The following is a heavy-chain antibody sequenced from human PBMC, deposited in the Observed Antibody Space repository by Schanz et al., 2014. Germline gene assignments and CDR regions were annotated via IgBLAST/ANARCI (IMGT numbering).Heavy chain of an antibody. CDR2: VFPNGIT. Sequence: QVQLQESGPGLVKPSQTLSLTCTVSGGSISSATYFWSWIRQPAGKALEWVGRVFPNGITNYNPSLKTRVPISLDTSKNQFSLSLTSLTAADTAVYYCARDTTWRLDLWGRGTLVTVSS. V-gene: IGHV4-61*02. CDR1: GGSISSATYF. CDR3: ARDTTWRLDL. J-gene: IGHJ2*01. D-gene: IGHD1-1*01.